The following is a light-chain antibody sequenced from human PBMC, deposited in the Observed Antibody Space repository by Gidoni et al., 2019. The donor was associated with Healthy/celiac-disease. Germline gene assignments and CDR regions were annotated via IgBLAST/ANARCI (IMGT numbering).Light chain of an antibody. Sequence: IVMTESPLSLPVNPGEPASIPCRSSQSLLHSNGYNYLDWYLQKPGQSPQLRIYLGSNRASGVPDRFSGSGSGTDFTLKISRVEAEDVGVYYCMQALQSWTFGQGTKVEIK. J-gene: IGKJ1*01. CDR3: MQALQSWT. V-gene: IGKV2-28*01. CDR2: LGS. CDR1: QSLLHSNGYNY.